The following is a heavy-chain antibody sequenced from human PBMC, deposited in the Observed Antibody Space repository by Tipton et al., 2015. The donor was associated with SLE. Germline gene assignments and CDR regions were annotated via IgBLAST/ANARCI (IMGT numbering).Heavy chain of an antibody. D-gene: IGHD3-10*01. CDR2: IYYSGST. J-gene: IGHJ5*02. V-gene: IGHV4-39*01. Sequence: TLSLTCTVSGGSISSSSYYWGWIRQPPGKGLEWIGSIYYSGSTYYNPSLKSRVTISVDTSKNQFSLKLSSVTAADTAVYYCARQVTGFGEPPDWFDPWGQGTLVTVSS. CDR3: ARQVTGFGEPPDWFDP. CDR1: GGSISSSSYY.